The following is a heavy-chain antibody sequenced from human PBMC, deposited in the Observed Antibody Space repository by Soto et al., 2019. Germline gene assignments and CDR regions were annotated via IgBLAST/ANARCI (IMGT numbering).Heavy chain of an antibody. CDR3: ARIRRPVVPAAISYDHGMDV. D-gene: IGHD2-2*02. CDR2: IDWDDDK. Sequence: SGPTLVNPTQTLTLTCTFSGFSLSTSGMCVSWIRQPPGKALEWLALIDWDDDKYYSTSLKTRLTISKDTSKNQVVLTMTNMDPVDTATYYCARIRRPVVPAAISYDHGMDVWGQATTATASS. CDR1: GFSLSTSGMC. J-gene: IGHJ6*02. V-gene: IGHV2-70*01.